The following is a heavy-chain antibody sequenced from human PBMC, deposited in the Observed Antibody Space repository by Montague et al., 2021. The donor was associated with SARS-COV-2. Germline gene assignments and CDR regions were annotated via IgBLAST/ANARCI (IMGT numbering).Heavy chain of an antibody. J-gene: IGHJ4*02. CDR1: GDSVSSNIAA. CDR3: TQERGPGRTTWHYFDY. D-gene: IGHD1-14*01. CDR2: TYYRSKWYN. V-gene: IGHV6-1*01. Sequence: CAISGDSVSSNIAAWNWIGQSPSRGLEWLGRTYYRSKWYNDYAVSVRSRITISPDTSKNQFSLQLNSVTPKDTAVYYCTQERGPGRTTWHYFDYWGQGTLVTVSS.